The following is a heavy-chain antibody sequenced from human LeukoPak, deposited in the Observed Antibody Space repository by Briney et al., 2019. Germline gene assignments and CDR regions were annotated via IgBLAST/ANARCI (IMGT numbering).Heavy chain of an antibody. Sequence: SETLSLTCTVSGGSISSYYWSWIRQPAGKGLEWIGRIYTSGSTNYNPSLKSRVTMSVDTSKNQFSLKLSSVTAADTAVYYCAREESSSWHIYFDYWGPGTLVTVSS. CDR3: AREESSSWHIYFDY. CDR1: GGSISSYY. J-gene: IGHJ4*02. D-gene: IGHD6-13*01. V-gene: IGHV4-4*07. CDR2: IYTSGST.